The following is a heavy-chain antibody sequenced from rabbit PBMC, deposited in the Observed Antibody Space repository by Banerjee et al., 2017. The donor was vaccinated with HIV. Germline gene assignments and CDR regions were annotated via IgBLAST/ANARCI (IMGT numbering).Heavy chain of an antibody. CDR1: GFSFSSGYD. V-gene: IGHV1S40*01. Sequence: QSLEESGGDLVKPGASLTLTCTASGFSFSSGYDMCWVRQAPGKGLEWIACIYGGSSGITYYASWAKGRFTISKTSSTTVTLQMTSLTAADTATYFCARNFNLWGQGTLVTVS. J-gene: IGHJ4*01. CDR3: ARNFNL. CDR2: IYGGSSGIT.